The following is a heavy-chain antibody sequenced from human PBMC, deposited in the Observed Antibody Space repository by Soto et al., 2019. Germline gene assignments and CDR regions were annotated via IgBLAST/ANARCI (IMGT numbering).Heavy chain of an antibody. J-gene: IGHJ6*03. CDR3: ARGVVDTAMVRGFGYYYYYYMDV. CDR2: IYSGGST. V-gene: IGHV3-66*01. D-gene: IGHD5-18*01. Sequence: GGSLRLSCAASGFTVSSNYMSWVRQAPGKGLEWVSVIYSGGSTYYADSVKGRFTISRDNSKNTLYLQMNSLRAEDTAVYYCARGVVDTAMVRGFGYYYYYYMDVWGKGTTVTVSS. CDR1: GFTVSSNY.